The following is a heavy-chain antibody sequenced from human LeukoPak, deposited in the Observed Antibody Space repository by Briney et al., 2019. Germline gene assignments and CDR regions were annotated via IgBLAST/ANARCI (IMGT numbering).Heavy chain of an antibody. D-gene: IGHD2-2*01. CDR3: AKGRIVVTIKYFDN. J-gene: IGHJ4*02. CDR1: GLTFSTYA. Sequence: LTGGSVRLSCAASGLTFSTYAMTWVRQSPGSGLDWLSGISDSDGSTFYADSVTGRFTISRYNSTNTLFLQLNSPRAEDTALYYCAKGRIVVTIKYFDNWGQGTLVTVSS. V-gene: IGHV3-23*01. CDR2: ISDSDGST.